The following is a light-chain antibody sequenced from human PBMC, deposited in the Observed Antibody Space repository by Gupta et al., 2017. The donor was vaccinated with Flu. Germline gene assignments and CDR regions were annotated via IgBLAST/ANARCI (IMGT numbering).Light chain of an antibody. CDR1: QHISDG. CDR3: QQYNTYPFT. J-gene: IGKJ3*01. CDR2: KAS. Sequence: EIQMTQSPFTLSASVGDRVTITCLASQHISDGLAWYQQKPGKAPKLLIYKASSSESGVPSRFSGSGSGTEFTLTIRSLQPDDFATYYCQQYNTYPFTFGPGTQVDVK. V-gene: IGKV1-5*03.